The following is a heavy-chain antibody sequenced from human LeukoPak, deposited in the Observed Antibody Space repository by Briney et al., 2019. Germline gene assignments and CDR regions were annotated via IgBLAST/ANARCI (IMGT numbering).Heavy chain of an antibody. Sequence: RGESLKISCKGFEYSFTSYWISWVRQMPGKGLEWMGKITLSDSSATYSPSFQGHATISVDKSINTAYLHWSSLQASDTAMYYCTWGTSSTKIDYWGQGTLVTVSS. CDR2: ITLSDSSA. CDR1: EYSFTSYW. V-gene: IGHV5-10-1*01. CDR3: TWGTSSTKIDY. D-gene: IGHD3-16*01. J-gene: IGHJ4*02.